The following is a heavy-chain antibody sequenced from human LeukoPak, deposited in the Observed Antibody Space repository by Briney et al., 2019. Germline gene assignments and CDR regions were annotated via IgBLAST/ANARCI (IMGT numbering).Heavy chain of an antibody. CDR1: GYSFTSYW. V-gene: IGHV5-51*01. CDR2: IYPGDSDT. CDR3: ASPYPREYCSTSSCYFNY. D-gene: IGHD2-2*01. Sequence: GESLKISCKGSGYSFTSYWVGWVRQMPGKGLEWMGIIYPGDSDTRYSPSFQGQVTISADKSISTADLQWSGLKASDTAMYYCASPYPREYCSTSSCYFNYWGQGTLVTVSS. J-gene: IGHJ4*02.